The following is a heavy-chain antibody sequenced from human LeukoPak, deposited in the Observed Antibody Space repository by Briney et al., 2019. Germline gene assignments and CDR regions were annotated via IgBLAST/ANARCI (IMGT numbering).Heavy chain of an antibody. J-gene: IGHJ4*02. CDR3: ARSPYDSSGYPNYYFDY. V-gene: IGHV1-46*01. D-gene: IGHD3-22*01. CDR2: INPSGGST. Sequence: GASVKVSCKASGYTFTSYYMHWVRQAPGQGLEWMGIINPSGGSTSYAQKFQGRVTMTRDTSTSTVYMELSSLRSEDTAVYYCARSPYDSSGYPNYYFDYWGQGTLVTVSS. CDR1: GYTFTSYY.